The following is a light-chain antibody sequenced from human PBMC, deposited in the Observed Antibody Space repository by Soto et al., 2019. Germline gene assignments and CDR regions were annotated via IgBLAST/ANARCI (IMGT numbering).Light chain of an antibody. J-gene: IGKJ1*01. CDR3: QRYGTSTT. CDR1: QSVTNSY. V-gene: IGKV3-20*01. Sequence: EIVLTQSPGTLSLSPGERATLSFRASQSVTNSYLAWYQQKLGQAPRLLIYGASSRATGIPVRFSGSGSGTDFTLTISRLEPEDFAVYYCQRYGTSTTFGQGTKVEIK. CDR2: GAS.